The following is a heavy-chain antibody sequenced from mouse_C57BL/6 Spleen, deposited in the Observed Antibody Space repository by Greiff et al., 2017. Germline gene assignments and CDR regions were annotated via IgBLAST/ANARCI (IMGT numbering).Heavy chain of an antibody. V-gene: IGHV1-19*01. CDR1: GYTFTDYY. J-gene: IGHJ1*03. D-gene: IGHD1-1*01. CDR2: INPYNGGT. CDR3: AREGSSHWYFDV. Sequence: EVKLVESGPVLVKPGASVKMSCKASGYTFTDYYMNWVKQSHGKSLEWIGVINPYNGGTSYNQKFKGKATLTVDKSSSTAYMELNSLTSEDSAVYYCAREGSSHWYFDVWGTGTTVTVSS.